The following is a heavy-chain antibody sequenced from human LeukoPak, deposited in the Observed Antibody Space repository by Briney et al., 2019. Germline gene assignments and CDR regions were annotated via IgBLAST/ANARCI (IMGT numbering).Heavy chain of an antibody. CDR2: INPNSGGT. D-gene: IGHD6-6*01. Sequence: ASVKVSCKASGYTFTGYYMHWVRQAPGQGLEWMGWINPNSGGTNYAQKFQGRVTMTRDTSISTAYMELSRLRSDDTAVYYCARGGAARPAYYYYYMDVWGKGTTVTVSS. V-gene: IGHV1-2*02. CDR3: ARGGAARPAYYYYYMDV. CDR1: GYTFTGYY. J-gene: IGHJ6*03.